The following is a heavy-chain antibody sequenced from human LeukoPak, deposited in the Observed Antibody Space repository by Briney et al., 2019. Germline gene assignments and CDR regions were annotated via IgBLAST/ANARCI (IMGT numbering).Heavy chain of an antibody. CDR3: VREGPRGGDQGDAFDI. CDR2: IYSGGTT. Sequence: PGGSLRLSCAASGFTVSNSYVSWVRQAPGKGLEWVSGIYSGGTTYYRDSVKGRFTISRDNSKNTLYMHMNSLTAEDTAIYYCVREGPRGGDQGDAFDIWGQGTVVTISS. D-gene: IGHD4-17*01. V-gene: IGHV3-53*05. J-gene: IGHJ3*02. CDR1: GFTVSNSY.